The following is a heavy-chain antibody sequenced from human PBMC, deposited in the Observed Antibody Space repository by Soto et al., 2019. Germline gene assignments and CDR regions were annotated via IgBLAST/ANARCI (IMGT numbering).Heavy chain of an antibody. V-gene: IGHV1-18*01. J-gene: IGHJ6*02. CDR3: ARMGDVPYYYYGMDV. Sequence: QVPLVQSGAEVKQPGASVKVSCKASGYTFTSYGITWVRQAPGQGLEWLGWINGYNGNTNYAQKLQGRVTMTTDTSTSTAYMELRSLRSDDTAVYYCARMGDVPYYYYGMDVWGQGTTVTVSS. CDR1: GYTFTSYG. D-gene: IGHD3-16*01. CDR2: INGYNGNT.